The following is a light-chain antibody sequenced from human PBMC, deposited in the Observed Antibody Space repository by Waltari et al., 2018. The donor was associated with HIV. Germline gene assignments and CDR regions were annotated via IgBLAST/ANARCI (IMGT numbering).Light chain of an antibody. CDR3: GSYTATNSMM. J-gene: IGLJ3*02. Sequence: QSALTQPAYVSGSPGQSITISCTGPTSDAAPFAYVSWYQQHPGKVPTLIIYEVSFRASGVSNRFSASKSGNTTSLTISGLQAEDEAVYYCGSYTATNSMMFGGGTKLTVL. CDR1: TSDAAPFAY. V-gene: IGLV2-14*01. CDR2: EVS.